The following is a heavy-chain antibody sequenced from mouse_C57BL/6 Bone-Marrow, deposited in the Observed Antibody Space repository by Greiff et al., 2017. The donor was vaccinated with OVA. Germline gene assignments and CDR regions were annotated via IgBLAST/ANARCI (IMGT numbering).Heavy chain of an antibody. V-gene: IGHV5-17*01. CDR3: ARPLYSNPFAY. CDR1: GFTFSDYG. Sequence: EVQVVESGGGLVKPGGSLKLSCAASGFTFSDYGMHWVRQAPEKGLEWVAYISSGSSTIYYADTVKGRFTISRDNAKNTLFLQMTSLRSEDTAMYYCARPLYSNPFAYWGKGTLVTVSA. J-gene: IGHJ3*01. D-gene: IGHD2-5*01. CDR2: ISSGSSTI.